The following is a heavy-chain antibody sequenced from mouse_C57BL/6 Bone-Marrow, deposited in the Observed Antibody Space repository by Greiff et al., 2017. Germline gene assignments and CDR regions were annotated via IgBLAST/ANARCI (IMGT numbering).Heavy chain of an antibody. Sequence: EVQLQQSGPELVKPGASVKIPCKASGSTFTDYNMDWVKQSHGKSLEWIGDINPNNGGTIYNQKFKGKATLTVDKSSSTAYMELRSLTSEDTAVYYCARRNDYLDYWGQGTTLTVSS. V-gene: IGHV1-18*01. CDR3: ARRNDYLDY. J-gene: IGHJ2*01. CDR1: GSTFTDYN. CDR2: INPNNGGT. D-gene: IGHD2-4*01.